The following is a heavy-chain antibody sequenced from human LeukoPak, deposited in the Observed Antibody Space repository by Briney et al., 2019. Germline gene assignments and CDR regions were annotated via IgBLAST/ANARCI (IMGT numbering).Heavy chain of an antibody. CDR2: ISWNSGSI. Sequence: GGSLRLSCAASGFTFDDYAMHWVRQAPGKGLEWVSGISWNSGSIGYADSVKGRFTISRDNAKNSLYLQMNSLRAEDTALYYCAKDIGVWFGELPPYFDYWGQGTLVTVSS. CDR1: GFTFDDYA. D-gene: IGHD3-10*01. J-gene: IGHJ4*02. V-gene: IGHV3-9*01. CDR3: AKDIGVWFGELPPYFDY.